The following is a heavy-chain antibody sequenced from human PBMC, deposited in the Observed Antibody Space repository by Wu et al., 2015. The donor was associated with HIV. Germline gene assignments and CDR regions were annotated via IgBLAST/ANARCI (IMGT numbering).Heavy chain of an antibody. Sequence: QGQLVQSGVEVKKPGASVKVSCKASGYTFTGYYMHWVRQAPGQGFEWMGWIYPNAGGANYAQKFQGRVTMTRATSISTAFMELTRLSSDDTAVYYCARSSVNYDFWSGYFDYWGQGTLVTVSS. CDR1: GYTFTGYY. CDR3: ARSSVNYDFWSGYFDY. V-gene: IGHV1-2*02. J-gene: IGHJ4*02. D-gene: IGHD3-3*01. CDR2: IYPNAGGA.